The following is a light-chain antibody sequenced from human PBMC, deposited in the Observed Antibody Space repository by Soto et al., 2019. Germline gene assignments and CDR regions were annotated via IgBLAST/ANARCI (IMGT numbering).Light chain of an antibody. J-gene: IGKJ2*01. Sequence: EVVLPQSPSTLSLSPGERSTLSCRAIQSVSSYLARYQQKPGQAPRVLIYGASKRATGIPDRFSGSGSGTDFSLTISRLEPEDFAVYYCHQYDNAPQTYGQGTKVDIK. CDR2: GAS. V-gene: IGKV3-20*01. CDR3: HQYDNAPQT. CDR1: QSVSSY.